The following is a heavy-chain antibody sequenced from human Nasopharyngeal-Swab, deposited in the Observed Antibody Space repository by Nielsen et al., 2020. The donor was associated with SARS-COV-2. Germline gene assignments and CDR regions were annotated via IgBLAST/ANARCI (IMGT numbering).Heavy chain of an antibody. CDR2: ITYDASGQ. J-gene: IGHJ4*02. CDR3: VKVPRYSHNWYYLTPSFDF. CDR1: GFTFSTYA. Sequence: SLSLTCAASGFTFSTYAKHWVRQPPGKGLAWVAAITYDASGQYSADSVQGRFTFSRDTSNNTLYLQMNTLTVEDTAVYYCVKVPRYSHNWYYLTPSFDFWGQGTLVTVSS. V-gene: IGHV3-30*18. D-gene: IGHD6-13*01.